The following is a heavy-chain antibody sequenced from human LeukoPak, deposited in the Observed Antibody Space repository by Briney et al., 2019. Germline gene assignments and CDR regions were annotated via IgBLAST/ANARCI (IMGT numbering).Heavy chain of an antibody. CDR3: ARHIWFGDMGDY. Sequence: PSETLSLICTVSGGSISSSSYYWGWIRPPPGKGLEWIGSIYYSGSTYYNPSLKSRVTISVYMSKNQFSLKLGAAAASDTAMYYCARHIWFGDMGDYWGQGTLVTVSS. CDR1: GGSISSSSYY. CDR2: IYYSGST. J-gene: IGHJ4*02. D-gene: IGHD3-10*01. V-gene: IGHV4-39*01.